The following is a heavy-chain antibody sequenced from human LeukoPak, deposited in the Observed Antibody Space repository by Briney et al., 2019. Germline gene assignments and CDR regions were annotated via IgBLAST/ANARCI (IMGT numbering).Heavy chain of an antibody. V-gene: IGHV1-2*02. Sequence: ASVKVSCKASGYTFTGYYMHWVRQAPGQGLERMGWINPNSGATNYAQKFQGRATMTRDTSISTAYMELSRLRSDDTAVYYCARDGDELRYFDWLLGDWLDPWGQGTLVTVSS. J-gene: IGHJ5*02. CDR2: INPNSGAT. CDR1: GYTFTGYY. CDR3: ARDGDELRYFDWLLGDWLDP. D-gene: IGHD3-9*01.